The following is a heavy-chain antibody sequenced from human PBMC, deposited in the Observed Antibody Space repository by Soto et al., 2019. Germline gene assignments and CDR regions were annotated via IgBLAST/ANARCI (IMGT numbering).Heavy chain of an antibody. J-gene: IGHJ5*02. Sequence: QVQLQESGPGLVKPSQTLSLTCTVSGGSISSGGYYWNWIRQHPGKGLEWIGYIYYSGSIYYNPSPXSXIPISVDTSKNQFSLKLSSVTAADTAVYYCARSVFPWGQGTLVTVSS. CDR2: IYYSGSI. CDR1: GGSISSGGYY. CDR3: ARSVFP. V-gene: IGHV4-31*03.